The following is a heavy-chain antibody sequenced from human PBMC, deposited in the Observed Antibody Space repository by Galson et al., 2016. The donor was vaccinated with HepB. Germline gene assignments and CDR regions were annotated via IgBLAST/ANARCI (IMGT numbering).Heavy chain of an antibody. CDR1: GGSISSGGYY. CDR3: ARGGPDFGDFQ. Sequence: SLTCTVSGGSISSGGYYWTWVRQRPGKGLEWIGYIYYSGMTYYNPSLESRIVIFAETYKNQFSLKLSSVTAADTAFYYCARGGPDFGDFQWGQGTLITVSS. CDR2: IYYSGMT. D-gene: IGHD4-17*01. J-gene: IGHJ4*02. V-gene: IGHV4-31*03.